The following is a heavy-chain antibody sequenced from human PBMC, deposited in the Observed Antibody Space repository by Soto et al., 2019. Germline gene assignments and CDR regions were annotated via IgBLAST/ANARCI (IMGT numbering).Heavy chain of an antibody. CDR1: GFTFSSCA. CDR3: ATEPFDY. CDR2: IGARGFPI. J-gene: IGHJ4*02. V-gene: IGHV3-48*04. Sequence: GGSLRLSCAASGFTFSSCAMSWVRQAPGKGLEWVSYIGARGFPIYYADSVRGRFAMSRDNANNSVFLQMDSLRAEDTAQYFCATEPFDYWGRGALVTVSS.